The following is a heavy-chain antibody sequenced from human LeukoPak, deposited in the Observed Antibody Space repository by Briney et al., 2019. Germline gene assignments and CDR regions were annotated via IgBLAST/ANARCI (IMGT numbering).Heavy chain of an antibody. Sequence: ASVKVSCKASGYTFTSYYMHWVRQAPGQGLEWMGLVDPEDGETIYAEKFQGRVTITADTSTGTAYMELSSLRSEDTAVYYCATRGLRGSSFDYWGQGTLVTVSS. D-gene: IGHD1-26*01. J-gene: IGHJ4*02. CDR1: GYTFTSYY. CDR3: ATRGLRGSSFDY. CDR2: VDPEDGET. V-gene: IGHV1-69-2*01.